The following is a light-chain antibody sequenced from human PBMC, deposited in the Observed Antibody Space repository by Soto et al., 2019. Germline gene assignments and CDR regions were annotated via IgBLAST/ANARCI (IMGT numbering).Light chain of an antibody. J-gene: IGKJ1*01. CDR3: MQGTPWPPT. V-gene: IGKV2-30*01. CDR1: QGLVYSDGNTY. Sequence: DVVMTQSPLSLPVTLGQPASISCRASQGLVYSDGNTYLNWFQQRPGQPPRCLIYKISKRDSGVPARFSGSGSGTDFTLRISRVEAEDVGVSFCMQGTPWPPTFGQGTKMEVK. CDR2: KIS.